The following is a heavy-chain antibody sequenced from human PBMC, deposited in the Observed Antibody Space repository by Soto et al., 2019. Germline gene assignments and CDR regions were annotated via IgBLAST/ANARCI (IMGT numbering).Heavy chain of an antibody. V-gene: IGHV3-48*02. CDR1: GITFSYYS. J-gene: IGHJ5*02. D-gene: IGHD1-1*01. Sequence: GGSLRLSCAASGITFSYYSFNWVRQAPGKGLEWVSYISSSSGTIFYADSVKGRFTVSRDNAENSLYLQMNSLTDEDTAVYFCAATTGPIDLWGQGTLVTVSS. CDR2: ISSSSGTI. CDR3: AATTGPIDL.